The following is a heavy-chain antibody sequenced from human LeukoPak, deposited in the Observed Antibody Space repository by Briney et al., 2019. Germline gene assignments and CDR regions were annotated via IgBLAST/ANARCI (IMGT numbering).Heavy chain of an antibody. CDR3: ARVKDPGGYYYYYYMDV. V-gene: IGHV4-34*01. D-gene: IGHD3-16*01. CDR1: GGSFSGYY. J-gene: IGHJ6*03. Sequence: SETLSLTCAVYGGSFSGYYWSWIRQPPGKGLEWIGEINHSGGTKYNPSLKSRVTISVDTSKNQFSLKLGSVTAADTAMYYCARVKDPGGYYYYYYMDVWGKGTTVTVSS. CDR2: INHSGGT.